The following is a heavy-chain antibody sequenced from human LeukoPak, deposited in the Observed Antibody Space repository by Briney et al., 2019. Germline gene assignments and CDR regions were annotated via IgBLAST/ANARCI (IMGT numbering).Heavy chain of an antibody. CDR2: TRYDESNE. Sequence: PGGSLRLSCAASGFTLSLYGMHWVRQAPGKGLQWVASTRYDESNEYYADSVKGRFTISRDNSRNTLHLQMSSLRPEDTAVYYCAKVKGRYGDYGFDQWGQGPLVTVSS. J-gene: IGHJ4*02. D-gene: IGHD4-17*01. CDR1: GFTLSLYG. CDR3: AKVKGRYGDYGFDQ. V-gene: IGHV3-30*02.